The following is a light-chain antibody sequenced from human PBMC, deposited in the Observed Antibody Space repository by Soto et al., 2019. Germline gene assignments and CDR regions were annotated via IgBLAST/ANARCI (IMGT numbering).Light chain of an antibody. CDR3: MQALQTPIT. V-gene: IGKV2-28*01. J-gene: IGKJ3*01. Sequence: DIVMTQSPLSLPVTPGEPASISCRSSQSLRHSIGYNYLDWYLQKPGQSPQLLISLGSNRASGVPDRFSGSGSGTNFTLKISRVEAEDVGIYYCMQALQTPITFGPGT. CDR1: QSLRHSIGYNY. CDR2: LGS.